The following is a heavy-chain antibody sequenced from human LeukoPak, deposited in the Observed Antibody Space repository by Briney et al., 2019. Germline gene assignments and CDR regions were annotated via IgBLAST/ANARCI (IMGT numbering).Heavy chain of an antibody. CDR3: ARVRGDLPRYLDY. V-gene: IGHV4-39*07. CDR1: GGSISSSSYY. J-gene: IGHJ4*02. D-gene: IGHD4-17*01. CDR2: MYYSGST. Sequence: SETLSLTCTVSGGSISSSSYYWGWIRQPPGKGLEWIGSMYYSGSTYYNPSLKSRVTISVDTSKNQFSLKLSSVTAADTAVYYCARVRGDLPRYLDYWGQGTLVTVSS.